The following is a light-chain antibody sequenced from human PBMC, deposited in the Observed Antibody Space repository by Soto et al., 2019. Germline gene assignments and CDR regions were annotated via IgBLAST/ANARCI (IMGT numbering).Light chain of an antibody. Sequence: EIVLTQSPGTLSLSPGERATLSCRASQSVSSSYLAWYQQKPGQAPRLLIYGASNRATGIPDRFSGSGSGTDFTLTISRLEPEDFAVYYCQQYGSSPQTFGQGTKVEIQ. CDR1: QSVSSSY. CDR2: GAS. J-gene: IGKJ1*01. CDR3: QQYGSSPQT. V-gene: IGKV3-20*01.